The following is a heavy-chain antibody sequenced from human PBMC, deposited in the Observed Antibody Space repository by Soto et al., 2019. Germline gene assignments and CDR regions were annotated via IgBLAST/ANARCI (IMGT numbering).Heavy chain of an antibody. CDR1: GFTFRNYD. CDR3: ARTDRDFYGLDV. V-gene: IGHV3-13*05. J-gene: IGHJ6*02. Sequence: EVQLVESGGGLVQPGGSLRLSCEASGFTFRNYDMRWVRQGTGKGLEWVSGISAAGDPDYADSVEGRFTISRENAQNSFFLQMNSLRVGDTAVYYCARTDRDFYGLDVWGQGTTVNLSS. CDR2: ISAAGDP.